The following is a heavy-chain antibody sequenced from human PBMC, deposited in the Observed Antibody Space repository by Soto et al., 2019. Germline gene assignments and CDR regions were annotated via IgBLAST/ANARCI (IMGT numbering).Heavy chain of an antibody. Sequence: PGGSLRLSCAASGFTFSDYYMSWIRQAPGKGLEWVSYISSSGSTIYYADSVKGRFTISRDNAKNSLYLQMNSLRAEDTAVYYCASPPQDYDSSGYGDAFDIWGQGTMVTVSS. CDR1: GFTFSDYY. CDR3: ASPPQDYDSSGYGDAFDI. CDR2: ISSSGSTI. D-gene: IGHD3-22*01. J-gene: IGHJ3*02. V-gene: IGHV3-11*01.